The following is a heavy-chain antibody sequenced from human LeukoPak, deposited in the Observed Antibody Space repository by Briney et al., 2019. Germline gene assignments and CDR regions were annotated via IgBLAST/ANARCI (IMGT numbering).Heavy chain of an antibody. V-gene: IGHV3-23*01. CDR2: ISGSGGST. D-gene: IGHD3-3*01. Sequence: GGSLRLSCAASGFIFSSYAMSWVRQAPGKGLEWVSTISGSGGSTYYADSVKGRFTISRDNSKNTVYLQMSSLRAEDTAVYYCAKNSRYYDFWSGYAYMDVWGKGTTVTVSS. CDR3: AKNSRYYDFWSGYAYMDV. CDR1: GFIFSSYA. J-gene: IGHJ6*03.